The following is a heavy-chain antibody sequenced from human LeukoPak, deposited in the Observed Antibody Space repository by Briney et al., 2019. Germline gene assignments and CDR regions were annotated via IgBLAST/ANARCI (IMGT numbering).Heavy chain of an antibody. D-gene: IGHD6-19*01. CDR2: IFGSGGPT. V-gene: IGHV3-23*01. CDR3: VKGDSSGWY. CDR1: GFPFSGFA. Sequence: GGSLRLSCAASGFPFSGFAMGWVRQAPGKGLEWVSSIFGSGGPTYYADSVKGRFTISRDNSKNTLYLQLNSLRAEDTALYYCVKGDSSGWYWGQGALVTVSS. J-gene: IGHJ4*02.